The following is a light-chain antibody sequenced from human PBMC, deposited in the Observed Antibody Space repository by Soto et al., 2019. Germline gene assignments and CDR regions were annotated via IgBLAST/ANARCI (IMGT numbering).Light chain of an antibody. CDR3: QKYDGAPLT. CDR2: AAS. Sequence: DIQMTQSPSSLSASVGDRVTITCRAGQDINIYLAWYQQKPGKVPKLLISAASTVQSGVPSRFSGSGSGTDFTLTISSLQAEYVATYYCQKYDGAPLTCGGGTKVEIK. V-gene: IGKV1-27*01. CDR1: QDINIY. J-gene: IGKJ4*01.